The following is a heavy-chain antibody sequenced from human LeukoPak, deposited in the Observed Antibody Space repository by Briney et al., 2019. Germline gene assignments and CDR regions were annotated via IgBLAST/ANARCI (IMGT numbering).Heavy chain of an antibody. CDR2: INPQTGGK. J-gene: IGHJ4*02. D-gene: IGHD2-8*02. CDR3: ARPYCTGGFCHDYFDY. CDR1: GYTFTCYY. Sequence: KVSSKAAGYTFTCYYMNGVRQAPGQGGEGRGWINPQTGGKNYAQTFQGSFTITRDTSISTAYMQLSGLTSADTAVYYCARPYCTGGFCHDYFDYWGQGTLVTVSS. V-gene: IGHV1-2*02.